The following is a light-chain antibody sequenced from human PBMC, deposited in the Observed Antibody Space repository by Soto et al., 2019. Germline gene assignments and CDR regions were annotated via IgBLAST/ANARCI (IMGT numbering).Light chain of an antibody. Sequence: EIVLTQSPDTLSLSPAERATLSCRASQSVRSSLAWYQQKPGQAPMLLIYDASTRATGIPARFSGSGSGTDFTLTISSLEPADFAVDYCQQRSNWPPEVTFGPGTKVDIK. V-gene: IGKV3-11*01. J-gene: IGKJ3*01. CDR2: DAS. CDR3: QQRSNWPPEVT. CDR1: QSVRSS.